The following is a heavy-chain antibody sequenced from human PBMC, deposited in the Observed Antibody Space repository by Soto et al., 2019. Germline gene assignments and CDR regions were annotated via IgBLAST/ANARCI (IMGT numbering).Heavy chain of an antibody. CDR3: ASPRLG. V-gene: IGHV3-7*01. CDR1: GFSFSASW. CDR2: INPDGNEK. Sequence: DVQIVESGGGLVQSGGSVRLSCAASGFSFSASWMNWVRQTPGKGPEWVANINPDGNEKYYVDSLKGRFTISRDHSKNSLYLQMNNLRDEDTAVYYCASPRLGWGQGTLVTVSS. J-gene: IGHJ4*02.